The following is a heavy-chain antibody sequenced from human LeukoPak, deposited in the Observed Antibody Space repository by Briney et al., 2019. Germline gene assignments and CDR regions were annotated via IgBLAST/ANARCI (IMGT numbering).Heavy chain of an antibody. CDR2: IIPILGIA. V-gene: IGHV1-69*04. CDR3: ARGKLEPFGGVIVIPDY. Sequence: EASVKVSCKASGGTFSSYALRWVRQAPGQELARVGRIIPILGIANYAQKFQGRVTITADKSTSTAYMELSSLRSEDTAVYYCARGKLEPFGGVIVIPDYWGQGTLVTVSS. J-gene: IGHJ4*02. CDR1: GGTFSSYA. D-gene: IGHD3-16*02.